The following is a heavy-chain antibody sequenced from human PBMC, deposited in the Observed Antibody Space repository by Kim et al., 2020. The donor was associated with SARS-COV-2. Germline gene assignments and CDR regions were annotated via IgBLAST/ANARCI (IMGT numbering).Heavy chain of an antibody. V-gene: IGHV4-34*01. J-gene: IGHJ4*02. D-gene: IGHD6-13*01. CDR3: ARGTGNSYGY. CDR2: INHSGST. Sequence: SETLSLTCAVYGGSFSGYYWSWIRQPPGKGLEWIGEINHSGSTNYNPSLKSRVTISVDTSKNQFSLKLSSVTAADTAVYYCARGTGNSYGYWGQGTLVTVSS. CDR1: GGSFSGYY.